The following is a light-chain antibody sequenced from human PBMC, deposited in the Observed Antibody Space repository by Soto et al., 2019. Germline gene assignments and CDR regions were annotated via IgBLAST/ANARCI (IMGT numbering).Light chain of an antibody. V-gene: IGKV3-20*01. CDR2: GAS. CDR1: QRVSSSY. J-gene: IGKJ2*01. CDR3: HQYGSSPVYT. Sequence: EIVLTQSPGTLSLSPGERATLSCRASQRVSSSYLAWYQQKPGQAPRLLIYGASSRATGIPDRFSGSGSGTDFTRTISRLEPEDFAVYYCHQYGSSPVYTFGQGNKRAIK.